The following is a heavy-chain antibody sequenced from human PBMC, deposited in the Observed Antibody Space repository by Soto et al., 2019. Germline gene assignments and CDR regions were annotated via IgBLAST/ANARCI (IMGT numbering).Heavy chain of an antibody. CDR2: INPNSGGT. CDR1: AYTFTGYY. CDR3: ARGFHKVGYYYMDV. J-gene: IGHJ6*03. Sequence: ASVKVSCKASAYTFTGYYMHWVRQAPGQGLEWMGWINPNSGGTNYAQKLQGWVTMTRDTSISAAYMELSRLRSDDTAVYYCARGFHKVGYYYMDVWGKGTTVTVS. V-gene: IGHV1-2*04. D-gene: IGHD3-16*01.